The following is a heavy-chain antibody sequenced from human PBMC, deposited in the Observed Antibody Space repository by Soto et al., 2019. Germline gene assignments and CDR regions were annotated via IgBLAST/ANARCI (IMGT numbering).Heavy chain of an antibody. Sequence: ASVKVSCKVSGYTLTDLSMQWVRQAPGKGLEWMGGFDPEDGETIYAQKFQGRVTMTEDTATDTAYMKLSSLRSEDTAVYYCATHRSGRFLEWLPAGSLGYWGQGTLVTVSS. CDR2: FDPEDGET. D-gene: IGHD3-3*01. V-gene: IGHV1-24*01. CDR1: GYTLTDLS. J-gene: IGHJ4*02. CDR3: ATHRSGRFLEWLPAGSLGY.